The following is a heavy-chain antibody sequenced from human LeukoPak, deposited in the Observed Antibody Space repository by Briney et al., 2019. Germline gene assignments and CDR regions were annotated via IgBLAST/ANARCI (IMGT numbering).Heavy chain of an antibody. CDR3: ARHYGN. J-gene: IGHJ4*02. Sequence: SETLSLTCSVSDGSINSYYWNWIRRPPGKGLEWIGYIYYSGNTNYNPSLKSRVTISVDTSKNQFSLKLSSVTAADTAVYYCARHYGNWGQGTLVTVSS. CDR2: IYYSGNT. V-gene: IGHV4-59*08. D-gene: IGHD1-1*01. CDR1: DGSINSYY.